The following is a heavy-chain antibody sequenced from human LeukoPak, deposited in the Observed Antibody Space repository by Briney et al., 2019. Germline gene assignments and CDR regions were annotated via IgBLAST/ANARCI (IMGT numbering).Heavy chain of an antibody. CDR2: IHYSGST. D-gene: IGHD3-3*01. Sequence: PSETLSLTCTVSGGSIRSSSDFWGWIRQPPGKGLEWIGSIHYSGSTNYNPSLRSRVTISVDTSRNQFSLKLSSVTAADTAVYYCATLKRFTPNWFDPWGQGILVTVSS. V-gene: IGHV4-39*01. J-gene: IGHJ5*02. CDR3: ATLKRFTPNWFDP. CDR1: GGSIRSSSDF.